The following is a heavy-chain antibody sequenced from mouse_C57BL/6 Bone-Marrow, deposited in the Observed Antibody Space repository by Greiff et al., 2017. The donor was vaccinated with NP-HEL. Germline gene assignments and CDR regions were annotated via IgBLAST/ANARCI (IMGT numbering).Heavy chain of an antibody. D-gene: IGHD1-1*01. J-gene: IGHJ1*03. Sequence: QVQLQQSGPELVKPGASVKISCKASGYAFSSSWMNWVKQRPGKGLEWIGRIYPGDGDTNYNGKFKGKATLTADKSSSTAYMQLSSLTSEESAVYFCARWYYGSSWYFDVWGTGTTVTVSS. CDR1: GYAFSSSW. CDR2: IYPGDGDT. V-gene: IGHV1-82*01. CDR3: ARWYYGSSWYFDV.